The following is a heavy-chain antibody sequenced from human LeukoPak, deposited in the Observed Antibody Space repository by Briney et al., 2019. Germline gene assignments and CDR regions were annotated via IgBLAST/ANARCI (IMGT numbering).Heavy chain of an antibody. V-gene: IGHV3-23*01. D-gene: IGHD4-17*01. CDR3: AKDHEERVTRRGSLDY. Sequence: GGSLRLSCVASGFTFSSYAMSWVRQAPGKGLEWVSAISGSGANTHYADSVKGRFTISRDNSKNTLYLQMNSLRAEDTAVYYCAKDHEERVTRRGSLDYWGQGTLVTVSS. J-gene: IGHJ4*02. CDR2: ISGSGANT. CDR1: GFTFSSYA.